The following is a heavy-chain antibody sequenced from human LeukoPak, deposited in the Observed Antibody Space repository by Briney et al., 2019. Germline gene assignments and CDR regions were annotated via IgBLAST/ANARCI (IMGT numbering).Heavy chain of an antibody. CDR2: ISYSGTT. CDR3: ARHRSYSGSYSDY. D-gene: IGHD1-26*01. CDR1: GGSISSSSYY. V-gene: IGHV4-39*01. Sequence: PSETLSLTCTVSGGSISSSSYYWGWIRQPPGKGLEWIGSISYSGTTFYNPSLKSRVTISADTSKNQFSLNLSSVTAAGTALYYCARHRSYSGSYSDYWGQGTLVTVSS. J-gene: IGHJ4*02.